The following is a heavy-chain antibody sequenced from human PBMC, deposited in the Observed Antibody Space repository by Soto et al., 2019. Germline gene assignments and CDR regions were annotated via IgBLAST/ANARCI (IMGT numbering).Heavy chain of an antibody. Sequence: GGSLRLSCAASGFTFSSYGMHWVRQAPGKGLEWVAVISDDGSKKYYEDSVKGRFTISRDNSKNTLYLQMNSLRTEDTAVYYCATETKTSSYYDISDYYSVYDFWGQGTLVTVSS. CDR2: ISDDGSKK. CDR3: ATETKTSSYYDISDYYSVYDF. CDR1: GFTFSSYG. J-gene: IGHJ4*02. V-gene: IGHV3-30*03. D-gene: IGHD3-22*01.